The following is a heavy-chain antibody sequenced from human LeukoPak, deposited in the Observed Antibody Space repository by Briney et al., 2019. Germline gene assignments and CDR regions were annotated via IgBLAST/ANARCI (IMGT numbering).Heavy chain of an antibody. Sequence: GASLKISCKASGYSFSSQWTGWVRQMPGKGLEWMGMVYPGDSDTRYSPSFQGLITISADKSISTAYLQWSSLKASDTALYYCASWGPYNISPPREDYWGQGTLVTVSS. CDR1: GYSFSSQW. D-gene: IGHD7-27*01. V-gene: IGHV5-51*01. J-gene: IGHJ4*02. CDR2: VYPGDSDT. CDR3: ASWGPYNISPPREDY.